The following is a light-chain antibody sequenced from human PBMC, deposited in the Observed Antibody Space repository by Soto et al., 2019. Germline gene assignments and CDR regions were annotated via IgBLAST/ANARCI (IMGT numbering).Light chain of an antibody. CDR1: QGIGTY. CDR2: AAS. J-gene: IGKJ1*01. Sequence: DIQMTQSPSSLSASVGDRVTITCRASQGIGTYLNWYQQKPGKAPKLLIYAASSLQSGVPSRFSGSGSETDFTLTISSLQPEDFATYSCQQSYSTTWTFGQGTKVEIK. V-gene: IGKV1-39*01. CDR3: QQSYSTTWT.